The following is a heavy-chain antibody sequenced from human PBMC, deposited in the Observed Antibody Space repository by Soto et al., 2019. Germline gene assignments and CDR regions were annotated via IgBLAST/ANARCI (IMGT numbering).Heavy chain of an antibody. D-gene: IGHD3-10*01. CDR2: IYYSGST. CDR1: GGSISSGGYY. Sequence: QVQLQESGPGLVKPSQTLSLTCTVSGGSISSGGYYWSWIRQHPGKGLEWIGYIYYSGSTYYNPSLKSRVTIAVDTSKNQFSLKLSSVTAADTAVYYCARRTPMVRGPSGYYYYMDVWGKGTTVTVSS. CDR3: ARRTPMVRGPSGYYYYMDV. J-gene: IGHJ6*03. V-gene: IGHV4-31*03.